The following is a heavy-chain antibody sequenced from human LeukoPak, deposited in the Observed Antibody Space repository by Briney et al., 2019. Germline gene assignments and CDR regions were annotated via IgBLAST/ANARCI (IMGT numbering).Heavy chain of an antibody. V-gene: IGHV4-34*01. CDR1: GGSFSNYY. D-gene: IGHD4-17*01. J-gene: IGHJ4*02. CDR3: ARGWYGDYGY. Sequence: SETLSLTCAVYGGSFSNYYWSWIRQPPGKGLEWIGEINHSGSTNYSPSLKSRVTISVDTSKNQFSLKLSSVTAADTAVYYCARGWYGDYGYWGRGTLVTVSS. CDR2: INHSGST.